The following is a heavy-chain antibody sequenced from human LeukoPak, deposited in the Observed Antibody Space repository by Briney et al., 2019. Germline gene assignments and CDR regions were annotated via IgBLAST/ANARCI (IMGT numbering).Heavy chain of an antibody. D-gene: IGHD2-21*01. CDR3: AKGTLYIAPLESYFDC. J-gene: IGHJ4*02. V-gene: IGHV3-23*01. CDR2: ISGSGGST. CDR1: GFTFSSYA. Sequence: GGSLRLSCAASGFTFSSYAMSWVRQAPGKGLEWVSAISGSGGSTYYADSVKGRFTISRDNSKNTMYLQMNSLRAEDTAIDCYAKGTLYIAPLESYFDCWGQGNLGTASS.